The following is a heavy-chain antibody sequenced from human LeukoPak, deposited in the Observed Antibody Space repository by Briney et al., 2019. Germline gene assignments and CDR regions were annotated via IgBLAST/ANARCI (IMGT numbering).Heavy chain of an antibody. CDR3: ARGSLKIIAVSSD. Sequence: PGGSLRLSCAVSGFSFSTYAMPWVRQAPGKGLEWVAVISYDGSNKYYADSVKGRFTISRDNSKNTLYLQMNSLRAEDTAVYYCARGSLKIIAVSSDWGQGTLVTVSS. CDR2: ISYDGSNK. V-gene: IGHV3-30-3*01. J-gene: IGHJ4*02. D-gene: IGHD6-19*01. CDR1: GFSFSTYA.